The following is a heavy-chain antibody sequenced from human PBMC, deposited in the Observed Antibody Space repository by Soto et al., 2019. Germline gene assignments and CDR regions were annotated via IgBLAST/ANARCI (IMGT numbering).Heavy chain of an antibody. D-gene: IGHD5-12*01. CDR2: IIPIFGTA. CDR1: GGTFSSYA. Sequence: GASVKVSCKASGGTFSSYAISWVRQAPGQGLEWMGGIIPIFGTANYAQKFQGRVTITADKSTSTAYMGLSSLRSGDTAVYYCAREDGYKSLLDYWGQGTLVTVSS. J-gene: IGHJ4*02. V-gene: IGHV1-69*06. CDR3: AREDGYKSLLDY.